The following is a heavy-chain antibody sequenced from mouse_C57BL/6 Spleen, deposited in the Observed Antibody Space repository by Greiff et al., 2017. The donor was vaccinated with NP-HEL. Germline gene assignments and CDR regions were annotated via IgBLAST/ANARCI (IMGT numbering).Heavy chain of an antibody. J-gene: IGHJ1*03. D-gene: IGHD1-1*01. V-gene: IGHV5-16*01. Sequence: EVMLVESEGGLVQPGSSMKLSCTASGFTFSDYYMAWVRQVPEKGLEWVANINYDGSSTYYLDSLKSRFIITRDNAKNILYLQMISLKSEDTATYYCARYGNRYFDVWGTGTTVTVSS. CDR1: GFTFSDYY. CDR3: ARYGNRYFDV. CDR2: INYDGSST.